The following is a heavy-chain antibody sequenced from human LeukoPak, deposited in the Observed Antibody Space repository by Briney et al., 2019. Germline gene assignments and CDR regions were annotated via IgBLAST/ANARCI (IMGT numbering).Heavy chain of an antibody. CDR2: ISSSGSTI. D-gene: IGHD3-22*01. Sequence: PGGSLRLSCAASGFTFSSYEMNWVRQAPGEGLEWVSYISSSGSTIYYADSVKGRFTISRDNAKNSLYLQMNSLRAEDTAVYYCARYYYDSSGYFDPHWGQGTLVTVSS. J-gene: IGHJ4*02. CDR3: ARYYYDSSGYFDPH. CDR1: GFTFSSYE. V-gene: IGHV3-48*03.